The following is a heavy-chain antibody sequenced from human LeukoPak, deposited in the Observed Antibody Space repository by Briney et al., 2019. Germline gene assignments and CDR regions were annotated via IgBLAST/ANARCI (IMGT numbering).Heavy chain of an antibody. J-gene: IGHJ4*02. D-gene: IGHD3-10*01. CDR1: GFTFSSYA. Sequence: PGGSLRLSCAASGFTFSSYAMSWVRQAPGKGLEWVSAISGSGGSTYYADSVKGRFTISRDNSKNTLYLQMNSLRAEDTAVYYCAKDLQYGRSEGGIFDYWGQGTLVIVSS. V-gene: IGHV3-23*01. CDR3: AKDLQYGRSEGGIFDY. CDR2: ISGSGGST.